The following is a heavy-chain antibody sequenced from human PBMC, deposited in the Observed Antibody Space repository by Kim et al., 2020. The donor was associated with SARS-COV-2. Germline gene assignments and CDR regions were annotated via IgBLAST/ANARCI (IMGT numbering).Heavy chain of an antibody. CDR1: GFTFSDSP. CDR2: IRSKANSYAT. Sequence: GGSLRLSCAASGFTFSDSPMHWVRQASGKGLEWVGRIRSKANSYATAYAASVRGRFIISRDDSKNTAYLQMNSLKTEDTAVYYCTRIPGTPFAFWDAFDIWGQGTMVPVSS. V-gene: IGHV3-73*01. D-gene: IGHD1-1*01. J-gene: IGHJ3*02. CDR3: TRIPGTPFAFWDAFDI.